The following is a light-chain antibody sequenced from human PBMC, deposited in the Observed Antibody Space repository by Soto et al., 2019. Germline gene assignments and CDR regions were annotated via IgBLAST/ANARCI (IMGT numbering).Light chain of an antibody. CDR1: QDIKDE. CDR3: LQHDSYPWT. Sequence: AIQMTQSPSSLSAFVGDSVTITCRASQDIKDEVGCYQQKPGKAPRLLIFSASSLQSGVPSRFRGSGTGTDFTLTISGLQAADFATYYCLQHDSYPWTFGQGTNVEIK. J-gene: IGKJ1*01. V-gene: IGKV1-6*01. CDR2: SAS.